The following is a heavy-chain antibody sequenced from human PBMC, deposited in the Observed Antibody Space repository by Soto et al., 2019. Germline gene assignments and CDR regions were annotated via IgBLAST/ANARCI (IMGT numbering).Heavy chain of an antibody. D-gene: IGHD5-12*01. V-gene: IGHV3-23*01. CDR1: GFTFSSYA. Sequence: HPGGSLRLSCAASGFTFSSYAMSWVRQAPGKGLEWVSAISGSGGSTYYADSVKGRFTISRDNSKNTLYLQMNSLRAEDTAVYYCAKNRERWLQSLFDYWGQGTLVTVSS. J-gene: IGHJ4*02. CDR2: ISGSGGST. CDR3: AKNRERWLQSLFDY.